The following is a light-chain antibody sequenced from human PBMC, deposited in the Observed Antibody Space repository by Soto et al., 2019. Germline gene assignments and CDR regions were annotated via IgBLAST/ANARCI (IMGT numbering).Light chain of an antibody. J-gene: IGKJ5*01. CDR3: QQRSSWPPIT. CDR2: DAS. V-gene: IGKV3-11*01. CDR1: QSVSTF. Sequence: EVVLTQSPATLSLSPGERATLSCRATQSVSTFLAWYQHKPGQAPRLLIYDASTRATGIPARFSGSGSGTDFTLTISSLEPEDFAFYYCQQRSSWPPITFGQGTRLEIK.